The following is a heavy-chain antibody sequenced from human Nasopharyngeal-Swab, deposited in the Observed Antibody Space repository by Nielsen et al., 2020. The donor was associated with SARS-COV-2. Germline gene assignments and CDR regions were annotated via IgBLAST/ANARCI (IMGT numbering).Heavy chain of an antibody. CDR2: IYYSGST. J-gene: IGHJ4*02. Sequence: SCTVSGGSISSGGYYWSWIRPHPGKGLEWIGYIYYSGSTYYNPSLKSRVTISVDTSKNQFSLKLSSVTAADSAMYFCARVHAGCSYSSSDSSCYISDWGQGTLVTVS. CDR3: ARVHAGCSYSSSDSSCYISD. D-gene: IGHD2-15*01. CDR1: GGSISSGGYY. V-gene: IGHV4-31*02.